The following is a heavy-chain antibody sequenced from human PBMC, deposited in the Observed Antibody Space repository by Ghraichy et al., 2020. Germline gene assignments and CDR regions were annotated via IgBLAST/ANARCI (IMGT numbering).Heavy chain of an antibody. D-gene: IGHD1-14*01. Sequence: LSLTCAAFGFTFSNYAMSWVRQAPGKGLEWVSTFGSSTYYADSVKGRFTISRDNVKNMLYLQMNSLRAEDTAVYYCANRGRYYFDYWGQGALVTVFS. CDR1: GFTFSNYA. J-gene: IGHJ4*02. V-gene: IGHV3-23*01. CDR2: FGSST. CDR3: ANRGRYYFDY.